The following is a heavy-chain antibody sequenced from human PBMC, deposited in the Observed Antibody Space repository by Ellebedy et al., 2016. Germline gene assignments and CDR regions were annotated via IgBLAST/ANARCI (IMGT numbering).Heavy chain of an antibody. D-gene: IGHD3-22*01. CDR2: ISGSGGST. Sequence: GGSLRLXXAASGFTFSSYAMSWVRQAPGKGLEWVSAISGSGGSTYYADSVKGRFTISRDNAKNSLYLQMNSLRAEDTAVYYCASPMLYDSSGYYQKKSDAFDIWGQGTMVTVSS. CDR3: ASPMLYDSSGYYQKKSDAFDI. J-gene: IGHJ3*02. V-gene: IGHV3-23*01. CDR1: GFTFSSYA.